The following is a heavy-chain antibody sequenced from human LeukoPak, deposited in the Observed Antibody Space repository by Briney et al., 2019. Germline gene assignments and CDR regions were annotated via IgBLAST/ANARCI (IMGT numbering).Heavy chain of an antibody. CDR2: MNPNSGSA. CDR1: GYSFTSFD. J-gene: IGHJ2*01. V-gene: IGHV1-8*02. CDR3: ARETTVSTTFDL. Sequence: GASVKASCKASGYSFTSFDINWVRRATGQGLEWMGWMNPNSGSAGYAQKFQGRVIMTGNTSISTAYMELSGLRSDDTAVYYCARETTVSTTFDLWGRGTLVTVSS. D-gene: IGHD5/OR15-5a*01.